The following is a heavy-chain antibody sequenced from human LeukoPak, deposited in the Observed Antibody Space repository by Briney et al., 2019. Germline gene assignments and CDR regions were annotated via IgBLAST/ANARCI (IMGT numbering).Heavy chain of an antibody. J-gene: IGHJ1*01. D-gene: IGHD4-23*01. CDR1: GFTFGDYA. CDR2: IRSRPYGGTT. V-gene: IGHV3-49*03. CDR3: SRGGIDYGGNSYIFQH. Sequence: GGSLRLSCTASGFTFGDYAMTWFRQAPGKGLEWVGFIRSRPYGGTTEYAASVKGRFTISRDHSKSIAYLQMNSLKTEDTAVYYCSRGGIDYGGNSYIFQHWGQGTLVTVSS.